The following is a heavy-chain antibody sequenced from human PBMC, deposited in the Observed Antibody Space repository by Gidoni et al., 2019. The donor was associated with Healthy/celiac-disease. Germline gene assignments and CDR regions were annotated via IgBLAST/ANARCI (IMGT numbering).Heavy chain of an antibody. CDR3: AKEGDYYGSGSYKGTL. CDR2: ISGSGGST. CDR1: GFNFSSYA. D-gene: IGHD3-10*01. V-gene: IGHV3-23*01. Sequence: EVQLLESGGGLVQPGGSLRLSCAASGFNFSSYAMSWVRQAPGKGLECVSAISGSGGSTYYADSVKGRFTISRDNSKNTLYLQMNSLRAEDTAVYYCAKEGDYYGSGSYKGTLWGQGTLVTVSS. J-gene: IGHJ4*02.